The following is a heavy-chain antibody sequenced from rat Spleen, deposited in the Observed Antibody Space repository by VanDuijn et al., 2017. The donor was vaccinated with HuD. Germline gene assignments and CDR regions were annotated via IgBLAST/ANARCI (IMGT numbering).Heavy chain of an antibody. CDR2: VNKDSRTI. CDR3: VREDEGVDY. Sequence: EVKLVESGGVLVQPGRTLKLSCAASGFNFNDYWMGWVRQAPGKGLEWIGEVNKDSRTIKYLQSLKDKLTISRDNAQNTLYRQMSKLGSEDTAIYYCVREDEGVDYWGQGVMVTVSS. D-gene: IGHD1-11*01. V-gene: IGHV4-2*01. J-gene: IGHJ2*01. CDR1: GFNFNDYW.